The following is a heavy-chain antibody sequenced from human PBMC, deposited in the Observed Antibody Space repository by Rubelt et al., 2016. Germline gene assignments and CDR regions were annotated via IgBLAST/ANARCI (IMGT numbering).Heavy chain of an antibody. V-gene: IGHV4-59*08. CDR2: IYYSGST. J-gene: IGHJ4*02. D-gene: IGHD6-13*01. Sequence: QVQLQESGPGLVKPSETLSLTCTVSGGSISSYYWSWIRQPPGKGLEWIGYIYYSGSTNYNPPRKSRVPISVDTSKNQFSLKLSSVTAADTAVYYCARLGDKAAAEKFDYWGQGTLVTVSS. CDR3: ARLGDKAAAEKFDY. CDR1: GGSISSYY.